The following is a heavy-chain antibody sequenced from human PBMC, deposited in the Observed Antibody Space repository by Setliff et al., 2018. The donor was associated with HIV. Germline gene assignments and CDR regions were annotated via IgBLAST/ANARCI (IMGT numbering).Heavy chain of an antibody. CDR3: ARGFSGDYLFTGYLDV. D-gene: IGHD3-22*01. CDR2: IYTSGST. J-gene: IGHJ6*03. CDR1: GGSISSYY. V-gene: IGHV4-4*07. Sequence: KPSETLSLTCSVSGGSISSYYWSWIRQPAGKGLEWIGRIYTSGSTNYNPSLKSRVTISVDTSKNQFSLKLSSVTAADTAFYYCARGFSGDYLFTGYLDVWGKGTTVTVS.